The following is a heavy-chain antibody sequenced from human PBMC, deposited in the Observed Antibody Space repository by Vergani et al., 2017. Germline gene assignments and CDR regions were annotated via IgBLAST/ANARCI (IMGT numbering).Heavy chain of an antibody. CDR1: GGSISSGGYY. D-gene: IGHD3-22*01. CDR3: ARGPHYYDSSGSLNWFDP. Sequence: QVQLQESGPGLVKPSQTLSLTCTVSGGSISSGGYYWSWIRQHPGKGLEWIGYIYYSGSTYYNPSLKSRVTISVDTSKNQFSLKLSSVTAADTAMYYCARGPHYYDSSGSLNWFDPWGQGTLVTVSS. V-gene: IGHV4-31*03. CDR2: IYYSGST. J-gene: IGHJ5*02.